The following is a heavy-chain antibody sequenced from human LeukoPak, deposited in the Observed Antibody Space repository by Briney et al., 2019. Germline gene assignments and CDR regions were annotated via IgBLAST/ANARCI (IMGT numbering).Heavy chain of an antibody. Sequence: GGSLRLSCAASGSTFSSYAMHWVRQAPGKGLEYVSGISSNGGSTYYAGSVKGRFTISRDNSKNTVNLQMGSLRIEDTAVYHCARMTLYGSGTVDWGQGILVTVSS. CDR1: GSTFSSYA. CDR2: ISSNGGST. J-gene: IGHJ4*02. CDR3: ARMTLYGSGTVD. D-gene: IGHD3-10*01. V-gene: IGHV3-64*02.